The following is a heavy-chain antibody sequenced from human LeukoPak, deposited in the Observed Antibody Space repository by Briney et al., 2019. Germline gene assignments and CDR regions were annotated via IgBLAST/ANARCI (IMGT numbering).Heavy chain of an antibody. CDR1: EYTFTSYY. CDR3: ARDRDTMVRGVIITNYYYYGMDV. V-gene: IGHV1-46*01. Sequence: ASVKVSCKASEYTFTSYYMHWVRQAPGQGLEWMGIINPSGGSTSYAQKFQGRVTMTRDTSTSTVYMELSSLRSEDTAVYYCARDRDTMVRGVIITNYYYYGMDVWGQGTTVTVSS. J-gene: IGHJ6*02. CDR2: INPSGGST. D-gene: IGHD3-10*01.